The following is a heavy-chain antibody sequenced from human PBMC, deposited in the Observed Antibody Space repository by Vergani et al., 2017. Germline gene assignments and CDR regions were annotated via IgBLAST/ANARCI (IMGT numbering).Heavy chain of an antibody. CDR3: ANLAWDYSNYGIDY. J-gene: IGHJ4*02. CDR1: GFTFSSYA. Sequence: EVQLLESGGGLVQPGGSLRLSCAASGFTFSSYAMSWVRQAPGKGLEWVSAISGSGGSTYYADSVKGRFTISRDNSENTLYLQMNSLRAEDTAVYYCANLAWDYSNYGIDYGGQGTLVTVSS. D-gene: IGHD4-11*01. CDR2: ISGSGGST. V-gene: IGHV3-23*01.